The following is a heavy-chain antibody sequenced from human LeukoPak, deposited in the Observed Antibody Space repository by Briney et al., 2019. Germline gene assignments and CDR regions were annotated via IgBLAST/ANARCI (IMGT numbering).Heavy chain of an antibody. CDR1: GFTISRNY. CDR2: IYSGGST. Sequence: GGSLRLSCAASGFTISRNYMNWVRQAPGKGLEWVSVIYSGGSTYYADSVKGRFTISRDNSKNTLYLQMDSLRPEDTAVYYCARSSDERLNFDYWGQGTLVTVSS. D-gene: IGHD1-1*01. V-gene: IGHV3-66*02. J-gene: IGHJ4*02. CDR3: ARSSDERLNFDY.